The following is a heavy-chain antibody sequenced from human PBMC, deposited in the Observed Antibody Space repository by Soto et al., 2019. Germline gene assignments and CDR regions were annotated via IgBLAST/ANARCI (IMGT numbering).Heavy chain of an antibody. V-gene: IGHV3-30*18. J-gene: IGHJ6*02. D-gene: IGHD3-3*01. CDR3: AKVFGGGTAI. Sequence: QVQLVESGGGVVQPGGSLRLSCVASGFTFSSFGMRWVRQAPGKGLEWVAEISYDGSNRYYEDSVKGRFTISRDNSKNTLYLQMSSLRAEETALYNCAKVFGGGTAIWGQGTTVIFSS. CDR2: ISYDGSNR. CDR1: GFTFSSFG.